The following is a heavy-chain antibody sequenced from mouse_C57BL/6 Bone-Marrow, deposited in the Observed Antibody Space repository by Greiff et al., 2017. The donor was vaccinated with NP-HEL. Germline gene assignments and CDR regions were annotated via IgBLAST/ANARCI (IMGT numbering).Heavy chain of an antibody. CDR2: IYPRSGNT. CDR1: GYTFTSYG. V-gene: IGHV1-81*01. J-gene: IGHJ3*01. CDR3: ARLGYDPFAY. D-gene: IGHD2-3*01. Sequence: QVQLQQSGAELARPGASVKLSCKASGYTFTSYGISWVKQRTGQGLEWIGEIYPRSGNTYYNEKFKGKATLTADKSSSTAYMELRSLTSEDSAVYFCARLGYDPFAYWGQGTLVTVSA.